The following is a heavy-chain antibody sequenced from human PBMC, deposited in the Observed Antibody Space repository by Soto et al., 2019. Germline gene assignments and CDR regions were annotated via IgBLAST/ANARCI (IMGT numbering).Heavy chain of an antibody. CDR3: AIVSACGSGGVDY. V-gene: IGHV3-30-3*01. CDR1: GFTFSSYA. J-gene: IGHJ4*02. CDR2: ISYDGSNK. D-gene: IGHD3-10*01. Sequence: QVQLVESGGGVVQPGRSLRLSCAVSGFTFSSYAMHWVRQAPGKGLEWVAVISYDGSNKYYADAVKGRFTISRDNSKNTVYLQMNSLRAADTAVDYCAIVSACGSGGVDYWGQGTLFTVSS.